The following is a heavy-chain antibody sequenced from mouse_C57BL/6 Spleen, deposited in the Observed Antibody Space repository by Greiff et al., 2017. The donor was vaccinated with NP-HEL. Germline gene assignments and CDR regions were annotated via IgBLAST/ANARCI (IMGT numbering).Heavy chain of an antibody. V-gene: IGHV1-42*01. CDR2: INPSTGGT. J-gene: IGHJ4*01. CDR3: ARSYGSRPYYDMDY. CDR1: GYSFTGYY. D-gene: IGHD1-1*01. Sequence: VQLQQSGPELVKPGASVKISCKASGYSFTGYYMNWVKQSPEKSLEWIGEINPSTGGTTYNQKFKAKATLTVDKSSSTAYMQLKSLTSEDSAVYYGARSYGSRPYYDMDYWGQGTSVTVSS.